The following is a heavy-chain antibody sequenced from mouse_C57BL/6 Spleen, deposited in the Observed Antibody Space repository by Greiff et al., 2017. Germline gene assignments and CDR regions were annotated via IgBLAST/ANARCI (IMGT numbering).Heavy chain of an antibody. D-gene: IGHD1-1*01. CDR2: ISDGGSYT. CDR1: GFTFSSYA. Sequence: EVQLVESGGGLVKPGGSLKLSCAASGFTFSSYAMSWVRQTPEKRLEWVATISDGGSYTYYPDNVKGRFTISRDNAKNNLYLQMSHLKSEDTAMYYCARDYYGSSGAMDYWGQGTSVTVSS. CDR3: ARDYYGSSGAMDY. V-gene: IGHV5-4*01. J-gene: IGHJ4*01.